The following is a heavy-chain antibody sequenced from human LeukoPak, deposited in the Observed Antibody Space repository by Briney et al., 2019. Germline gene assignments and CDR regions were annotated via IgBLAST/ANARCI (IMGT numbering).Heavy chain of an antibody. CDR1: GFTVSSYA. CDR2: IVASGVNT. V-gene: IGHV3-23*01. Sequence: GGSLRLSCAASGFTVSSYAMNWVRQAPGKGLEWVSAIVASGVNTYYADSVKGRFTISRDNSRNTLYLHMNSLRAEDTAVYYCAREGRDGYSFDCWGQGTLVTVSS. D-gene: IGHD5-24*01. CDR3: AREGRDGYSFDC. J-gene: IGHJ4*02.